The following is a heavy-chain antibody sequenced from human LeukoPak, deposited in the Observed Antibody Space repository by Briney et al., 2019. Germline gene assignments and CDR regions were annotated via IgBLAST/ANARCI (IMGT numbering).Heavy chain of an antibody. V-gene: IGHV3-20*04. CDR2: INWNGGST. J-gene: IGHJ4*02. CDR1: GFTFDDYG. CDR3: AKRESGTRNLDS. D-gene: IGHD1-14*01. Sequence: PGGSLRLSCPASGFTFDDYGMSWVRQAPGKGLEWVSGINWNGGSTGYADSVKGRFIISRDNAKNTLYLQMNGLRAEDTAVYYCAKRESGTRNLDSWGQGTLVTVSS.